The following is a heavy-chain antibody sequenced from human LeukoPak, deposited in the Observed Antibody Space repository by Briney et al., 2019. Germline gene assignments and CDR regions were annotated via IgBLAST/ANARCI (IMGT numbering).Heavy chain of an antibody. CDR2: INHSGST. D-gene: IGHD3-22*01. CDR3: ARSNPYYDSSRHDY. Sequence: SETLSLTCTVSGGSISSSSYYWGWIRQPPGQGLEWIGEINHSGSTNYNPSLKSRVTISVDTSKNQFSLKLSSVTAADTAVYYCARSNPYYDSSRHDYWGQGTLVTVSS. J-gene: IGHJ4*02. V-gene: IGHV4-39*07. CDR1: GGSISSSSYY.